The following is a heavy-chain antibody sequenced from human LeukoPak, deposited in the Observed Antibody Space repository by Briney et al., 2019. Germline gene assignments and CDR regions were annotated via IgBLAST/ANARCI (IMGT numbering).Heavy chain of an antibody. CDR3: ALRWSQYNWFDP. D-gene: IGHD4-23*01. V-gene: IGHV4-61*08. CDR1: GGSISSGDYY. Sequence: SETLSLTCTVSGGSISSGDYYWSWIRQPPGKGLEWIGYIYTSGSTNYNPSLKSRVTISVDTSKNQFSLKLSSVTAADTAVYYCALRWSQYNWFDPWGQGTLVTVSS. J-gene: IGHJ5*02. CDR2: IYTSGST.